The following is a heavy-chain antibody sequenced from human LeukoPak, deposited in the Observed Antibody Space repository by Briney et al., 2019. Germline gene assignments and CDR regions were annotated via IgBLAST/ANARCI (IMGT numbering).Heavy chain of an antibody. Sequence: SETLSLTCPVYGGAFRDYYWTWIRQSPGKGLEWIGEINHSGSTNYNSSLKSRVTISVDPYKKQFSLKLSSVTAADTAVYSCAGGPGIAAAGYFDCWGQGTLVTVST. CDR1: GGAFRDYY. CDR2: INHSGST. J-gene: IGHJ4*02. D-gene: IGHD6-13*01. V-gene: IGHV4-34*01. CDR3: AGGPGIAAAGYFDC.